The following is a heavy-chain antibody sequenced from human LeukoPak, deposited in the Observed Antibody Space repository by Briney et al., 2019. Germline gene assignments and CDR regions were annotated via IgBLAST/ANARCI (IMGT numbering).Heavy chain of an antibody. J-gene: IGHJ4*02. CDR1: GGSISSGGYY. V-gene: IGHV4-31*03. CDR2: IYYSGST. D-gene: IGHD3-10*01. CDR3: ARARFGELSKPYFDY. Sequence: PSETLSLTCTVSGGSISSGGYYWSWIRQHPGKGLEWIGYIYYSGSTYYNPSLKSRVTISVDTSKNQFSLKLSSVTAADTAVYYCARARFGELSKPYFDYWGQGTLVTVSS.